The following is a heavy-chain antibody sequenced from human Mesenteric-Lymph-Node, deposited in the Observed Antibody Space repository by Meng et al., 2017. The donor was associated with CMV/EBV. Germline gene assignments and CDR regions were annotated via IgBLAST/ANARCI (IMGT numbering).Heavy chain of an antibody. CDR1: SDSISSSRYY. V-gene: IGHV4-39*01. Sequence: SETLSLTCTVSSDSISSSRYYWAWIRQPPGKGLEWIGNVFYSGNAYYNPSLKSRVTISVDTSKSQFSPKLSSVTAADTAIYHCARQVIVPASIGYFDLWGRGTLVTVSS. CDR2: VFYSGNA. CDR3: ARQVIVPASIGYFDL. D-gene: IGHD2-2*01. J-gene: IGHJ2*01.